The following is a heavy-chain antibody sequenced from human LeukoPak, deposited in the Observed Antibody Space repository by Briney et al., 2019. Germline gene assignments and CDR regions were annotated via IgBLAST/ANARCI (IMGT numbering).Heavy chain of an antibody. D-gene: IGHD2-15*01. CDR2: INHSGST. V-gene: IGHV4-34*01. Sequence: SETLSLTCAVYGGSFSGYYWSWIRQPPGKGLEWIGEINHSGSTNYNPSLKSRVTISVDTSKNQFSLKLSSVTAADTAVYYCARDPGYCSGGSCQYYYYYYMDVWGKGTTVTVSS. J-gene: IGHJ6*03. CDR1: GGSFSGYY. CDR3: ARDPGYCSGGSCQYYYYYYMDV.